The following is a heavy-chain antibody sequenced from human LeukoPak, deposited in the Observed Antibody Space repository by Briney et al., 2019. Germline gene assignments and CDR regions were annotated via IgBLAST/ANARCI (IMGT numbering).Heavy chain of an antibody. CDR2: VNPNSGGT. V-gene: IGHV1-2*06. J-gene: IGHJ5*02. Sequence: ASVKVSCKASGYTFNDYYMHWVRQAPGQGLEWMGRVNPNSGGTNYAQKFQGRVTMTRDTSISTAYMELSRLRSDDTAVYYCARAQYCGGDCYSNWFDPWGQGTLVTVSS. CDR1: GYTFNDYY. CDR3: ARAQYCGGDCYSNWFDP. D-gene: IGHD2-21*02.